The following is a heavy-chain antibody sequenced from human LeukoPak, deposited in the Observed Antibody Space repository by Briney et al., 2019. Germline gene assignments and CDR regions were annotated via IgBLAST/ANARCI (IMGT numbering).Heavy chain of an antibody. V-gene: IGHV3-30*18. D-gene: IGHD1-26*01. J-gene: IGHJ1*01. CDR1: GFTFSSYG. Sequence: GGSLRLSYAASGFTFSSYGMHWVRQAPGKGLEWVAVISHDGSKKYYADSVKGRFTISRDNSKNTLYLKMNSLRDEDTAVYYCAKDPYSGSFEYFQHWGQGTLVTVSS. CDR2: ISHDGSKK. CDR3: AKDPYSGSFEYFQH.